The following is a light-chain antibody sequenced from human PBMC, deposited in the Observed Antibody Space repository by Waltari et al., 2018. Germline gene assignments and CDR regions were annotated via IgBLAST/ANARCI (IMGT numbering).Light chain of an antibody. Sequence: DVVLTQSPLSLPVTLGQPASISCTSSQGLVYSDGNIYLSWFHQRPGQSPRRLIHKISNRNSGVPDRFTGSGSGTDLTLRISRVEAEDVGVYYCMQGTHWPWTFGQGTRVEIK. CDR3: MQGTHWPWT. J-gene: IGKJ1*01. CDR1: QGLVYSDGNIY. CDR2: KIS. V-gene: IGKV2-30*01.